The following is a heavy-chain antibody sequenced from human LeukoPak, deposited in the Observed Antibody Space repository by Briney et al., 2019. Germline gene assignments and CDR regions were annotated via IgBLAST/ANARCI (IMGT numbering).Heavy chain of an antibody. V-gene: IGHV3-30*18. CDR2: ISDDGSNK. J-gene: IGHJ4*02. D-gene: IGHD2-15*01. Sequence: GRSLRLSCAASGFTFNSFGIHWVRQAPGKGLEWVADISDDGSNKYYADSVKGRFTISRDNSKNTLYLQMNSLRAEDTAVYYCAKTLPGGSSVVWGQGTLVTVSS. CDR1: GFTFNSFG. CDR3: AKTLPGGSSVV.